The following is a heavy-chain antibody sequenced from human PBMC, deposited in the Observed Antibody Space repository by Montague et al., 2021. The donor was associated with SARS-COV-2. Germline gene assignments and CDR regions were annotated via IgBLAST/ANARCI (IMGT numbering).Heavy chain of an antibody. CDR2: LYNGGTT. D-gene: IGHD3-16*01. Sequence: SETLSLTCTVSGGSISSSSYYWGWIRQPPGKGLGWIGNLYNGGTTYYSPSLKSRVTISVDTSKNHFSLNMASVTAADTAVYYCARTSKLRESSSGNYYYHAMDVWGQGTTVTVSS. CDR1: GGSISSSSYY. V-gene: IGHV4-39*02. J-gene: IGHJ6*02. CDR3: ARTSKLRESSSGNYYYHAMDV.